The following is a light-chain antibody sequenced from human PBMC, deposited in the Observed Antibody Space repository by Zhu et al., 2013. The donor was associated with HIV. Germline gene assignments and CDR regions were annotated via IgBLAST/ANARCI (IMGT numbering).Light chain of an antibody. CDR2: DAS. CDR3: QHYNNWPRT. Sequence: EIVMTQSPATLSVSPGERVTLSCRASQSVGGSLAWYRQKPGQAPRLLIYDASTRATGVSARFSASGSGTEFTLTISSLQSEDFAVYYCQHYNNWPRTFGQGTKVEIK. V-gene: IGKV3-15*01. J-gene: IGKJ1*01. CDR1: QSVGGS.